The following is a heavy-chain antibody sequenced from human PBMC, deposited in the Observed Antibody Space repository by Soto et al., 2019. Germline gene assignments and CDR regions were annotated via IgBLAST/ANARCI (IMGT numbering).Heavy chain of an antibody. J-gene: IGHJ4*02. V-gene: IGHV3-30*19. CDR2: VSYDGINK. CDR3: ARDPSRLDTATLDY. Sequence: QVQLVESGGGVVQPGRSLRLSCAASGFTFSSYGMHWVRQAPGKGLEWVAVVSYDGINKYYADSVKGRFTISRDNSKNALSLQMNSLRTDDTAVYYCARDPSRLDTATLDYWGQGTLVTVSS. CDR1: GFTFSSYG. D-gene: IGHD5-18*01.